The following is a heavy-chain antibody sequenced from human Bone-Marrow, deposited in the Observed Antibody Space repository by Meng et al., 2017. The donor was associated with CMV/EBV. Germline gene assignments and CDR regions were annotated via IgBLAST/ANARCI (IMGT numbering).Heavy chain of an antibody. V-gene: IGHV1-69*10. CDR2: IIPILGIA. D-gene: IGHD6-13*01. Sequence: SVKVSCKASGGTFSSYAISWVRQAPGQGLEWMGGIIPILGIANYAQKFQGRVTITADKSTSTAYMELSSLRSEDTAVYYCARSPGIAAADDTFDIWGQGTMVTVSS. J-gene: IGHJ3*02. CDR3: ARSPGIAAADDTFDI. CDR1: GGTFSSYA.